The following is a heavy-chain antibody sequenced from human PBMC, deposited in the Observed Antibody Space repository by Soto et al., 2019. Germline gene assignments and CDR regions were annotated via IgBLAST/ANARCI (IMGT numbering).Heavy chain of an antibody. CDR2: IKNDGSGP. D-gene: IGHD1-1*01. CDR3: ATEYNADSAFDI. Sequence: GGSLRLSCAASGFTFSNYWMHWVRQAPGKGLVWVSRIKNDGSGPIYADSVKGRLTISRDNSMNTLYLQMNSLRAEDTAVYYFATEYNADSAFDIWGQGTMVTVSS. V-gene: IGHV3-74*01. CDR1: GFTFSNYW. J-gene: IGHJ3*02.